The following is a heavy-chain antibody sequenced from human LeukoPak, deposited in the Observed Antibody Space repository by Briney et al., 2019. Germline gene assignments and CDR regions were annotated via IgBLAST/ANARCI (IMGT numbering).Heavy chain of an antibody. V-gene: IGHV3-30*03. J-gene: IGHJ6*02. CDR3: AREGDGYSHYYYGMDV. CDR2: ISYDGSNK. Sequence: GGSLRLSCAASGFTFSSYGMHWVRQAPGKGLEWVAIISYDGSNKYYADSVKGRFTISRDNSKNTLYLQMNSLRAEDTAVYYCAREGDGYSHYYYGMDVWGRGTTVTVSS. CDR1: GFTFSSYG. D-gene: IGHD5-24*01.